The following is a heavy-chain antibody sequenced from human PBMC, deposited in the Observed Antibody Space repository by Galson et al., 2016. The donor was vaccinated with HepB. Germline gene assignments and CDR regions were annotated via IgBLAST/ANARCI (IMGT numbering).Heavy chain of an antibody. CDR3: VRDPLDYFRGTYRPTGFDV. CDR2: IIPLFKTT. CDR1: GGTFNTHG. J-gene: IGHJ3*01. D-gene: IGHD3-16*02. V-gene: IGHV1-69*13. Sequence: SVKVSCKASGGTFNTHGLSWVRQAPGQGLEWMGQIIPLFKTTTYAQKFQGRVTLDADESSTTVYMYLRSLTVDDTAVYYCVRDPLDYFRGTYRPTGFDVWGQGTLVFVSS.